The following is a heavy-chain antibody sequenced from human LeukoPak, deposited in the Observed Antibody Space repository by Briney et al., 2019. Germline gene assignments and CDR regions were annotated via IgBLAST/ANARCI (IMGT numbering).Heavy chain of an antibody. Sequence: ASVKVSCKASGYTFTGYYMHWVRQAPGQGLEWMGWINPNSGGTNYAQKFQGRVTMTRDTSISTAYMELSRLRSDDTAVYYCASDYSSSWYDDYYYYYMDVWGKGTTVTVSS. CDR1: GYTFTGYY. D-gene: IGHD6-13*01. CDR3: ASDYSSSWYDDYYYYYMDV. J-gene: IGHJ6*03. V-gene: IGHV1-2*02. CDR2: INPNSGGT.